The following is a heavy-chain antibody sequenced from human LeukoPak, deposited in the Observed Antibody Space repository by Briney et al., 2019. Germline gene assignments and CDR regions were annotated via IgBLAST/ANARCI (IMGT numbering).Heavy chain of an antibody. J-gene: IGHJ4*02. D-gene: IGHD5-24*01. CDR3: ASLRDGYNYEFDY. CDR1: GGSISSSSYY. CDR2: IYYSGST. Sequence: SETLSLTCTVSGGSISSSSYYWGWIRQPPGKGLEWIGYIYYSGSTNYNPSLKSRVTISVDTSKNQFSLKLSSVTAADTAVYYCASLRDGYNYEFDYWGQGTLVTVSS. V-gene: IGHV4-61*05.